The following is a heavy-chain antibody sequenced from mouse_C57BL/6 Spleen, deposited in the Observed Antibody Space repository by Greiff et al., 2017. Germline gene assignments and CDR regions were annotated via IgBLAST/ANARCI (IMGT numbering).Heavy chain of an antibody. Sequence: DVMLVESGGGLVKPGGSLKLSCAASGFTFSDYGMHWVRQAPEKGLEWVAYISSGSSTIYYADTVKGRFTISRDNAKNTLFLQMTSLRSEDTAMYYCARGGNYGSSYGFAYWGQGTLVTVSA. CDR2: ISSGSSTI. CDR3: ARGGNYGSSYGFAY. D-gene: IGHD1-1*01. V-gene: IGHV5-17*01. J-gene: IGHJ3*01. CDR1: GFTFSDYG.